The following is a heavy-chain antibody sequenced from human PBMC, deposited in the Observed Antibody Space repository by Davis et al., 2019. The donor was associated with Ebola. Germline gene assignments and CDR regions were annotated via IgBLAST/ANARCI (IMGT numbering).Heavy chain of an antibody. CDR2: ISHDGSNE. J-gene: IGHJ4*02. D-gene: IGHD3-22*01. V-gene: IGHV3-30*18. Sequence: GESLKISCAASGFIFSSYGMHWVRQAPGKGLEWVAVISHDGSNEYYGDSVKGRFTISRDNSKNRLYLHLSSLGSEDTAVYYSVKGWDEYYYDTGGPLDYWGQGTLVTVSS. CDR1: GFIFSSYG. CDR3: VKGWDEYYYDTGGPLDY.